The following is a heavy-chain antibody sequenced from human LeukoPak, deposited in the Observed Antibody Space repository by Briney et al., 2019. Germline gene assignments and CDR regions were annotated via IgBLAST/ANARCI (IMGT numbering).Heavy chain of an antibody. D-gene: IGHD6-19*01. CDR2: ISHEGSIK. CDR3: ARTREQWQVLDY. Sequence: PGRSLRLSCAASGLSFGSYGMHWVRQAPGKGLEWVAVISHEGSIKNHADYVKGRFTISRDNSKNMVYLQMNSLRAEDTAVYYCARTREQWQVLDYWGQGTLVTVSS. V-gene: IGHV3-30*03. CDR1: GLSFGSYG. J-gene: IGHJ4*02.